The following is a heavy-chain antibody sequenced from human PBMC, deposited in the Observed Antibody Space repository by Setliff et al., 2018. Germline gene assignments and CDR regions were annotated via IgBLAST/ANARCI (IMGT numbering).Heavy chain of an antibody. CDR2: INPSSGRT. CDR3: ARDVFPYHYEGAFDI. Sequence: GASVKVSCKASGYTFTSHHMHWVRQAPGLGLEWMGTINPSSGRTSYAQKFQGRVTMTRDTSTSTVYMDMSSLRSGDTAVYYCARDVFPYHYEGAFDIWGQGTMVTVSS. D-gene: IGHD3-22*01. J-gene: IGHJ3*02. CDR1: GYTFTSHH. V-gene: IGHV1-46*01.